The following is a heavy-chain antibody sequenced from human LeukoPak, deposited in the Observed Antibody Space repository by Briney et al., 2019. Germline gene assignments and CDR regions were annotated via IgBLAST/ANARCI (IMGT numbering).Heavy chain of an antibody. Sequence: GESLKISCKGSGYSFTSYWIGWVRQMPGKGLEWMGIIYPGDSDTRYSPSFQGQVTISADKSISTAYLQWRSQKASDTAMYYCARGDYDNSGSKHADYWGQGTLVTVSS. D-gene: IGHD3-22*01. CDR3: ARGDYDNSGSKHADY. CDR1: GYSFTSYW. J-gene: IGHJ4*02. V-gene: IGHV5-51*01. CDR2: IYPGDSDT.